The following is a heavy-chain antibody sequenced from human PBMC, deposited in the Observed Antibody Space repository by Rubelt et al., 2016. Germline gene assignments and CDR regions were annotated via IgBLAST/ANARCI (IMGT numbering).Heavy chain of an antibody. D-gene: IGHD2-2*02. Sequence: QVQLQESGPGLVKPSETLSLTCTVSGYSIGSGYYWGWIRQPPGKGLEWIGSIYHSGRTYYNPSLKVRVTISVDTSKNQFSLKLSAVTAADTAVYYCARDRYCSSTSCHRGAFDIWGQGTMVTVSS. CDR1: GYSIGSGYY. V-gene: IGHV4-38-2*02. J-gene: IGHJ3*02. CDR2: IYHSGRT. CDR3: ARDRYCSSTSCHRGAFDI.